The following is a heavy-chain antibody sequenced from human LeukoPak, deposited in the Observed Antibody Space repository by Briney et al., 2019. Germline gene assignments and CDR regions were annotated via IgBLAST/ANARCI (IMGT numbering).Heavy chain of an antibody. D-gene: IGHD3-22*01. CDR2: INLNTGGP. V-gene: IGHV1-2*06. CDR1: RATLNGYN. Sequence: ASVKVSCKASRATLNGYNLHWVRQAPGQGLEWMGLINLNTGGPNYAQKFQGRVTMTRDTSISAAYMELSGLTSNDTAVYYCARPLYYYDSSGFACWGQGTLVTVSS. CDR3: ARPLYYYDSSGFAC. J-gene: IGHJ4*02.